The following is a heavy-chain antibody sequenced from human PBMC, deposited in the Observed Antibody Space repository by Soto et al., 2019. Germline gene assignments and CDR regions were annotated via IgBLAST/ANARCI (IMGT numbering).Heavy chain of an antibody. V-gene: IGHV4-34*01. CDR1: GGSFRGNY. CDR3: ARGSITCRGVFGD. Sequence: PSETLSLTCAVYGGSFRGNYWIWIRQPPGKGLEWIGEINHSGSSNYNPSLKSRVTISVDTSKNQFSLRLNSVTAADTAVYYCARGSITCRGVFGDWGEGTQVTVSS. CDR2: INHSGSS. J-gene: IGHJ4*02. D-gene: IGHD2-21*01.